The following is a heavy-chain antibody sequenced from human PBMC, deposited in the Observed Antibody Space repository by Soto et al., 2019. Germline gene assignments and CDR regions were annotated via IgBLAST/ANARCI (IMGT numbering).Heavy chain of an antibody. D-gene: IGHD6-19*01. CDR2: IWYDGSNK. J-gene: IGHJ3*02. V-gene: IGHV3-33*01. CDR1: GFTFSSYG. CDR3: ARVGGGSGWSAFDI. Sequence: GGSLRLSCAASGFTFSSYGMHWVHQAPGKGLEWVAVIWYDGSNKYYADSVKGRFTISRDNSKNTLYLQMNSLRAEDTAVYYCARVGGGSGWSAFDIWGQGTMVTVSS.